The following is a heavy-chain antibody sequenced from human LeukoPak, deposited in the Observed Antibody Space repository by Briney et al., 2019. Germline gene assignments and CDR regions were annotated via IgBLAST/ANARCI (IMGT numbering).Heavy chain of an antibody. D-gene: IGHD3-9*01. CDR3: AAQDNFDWPHRSFDY. CDR2: IYSGGST. CDR1: GLTVSSNY. J-gene: IGHJ4*02. V-gene: IGHV3-53*01. Sequence: GGSLRLSCAASGLTVSSNYMSWVRQAPGKGLEWVSVIYSGGSTYYADSVKGRFTISRDNSKNTLYLQMNSLRAEDTAVYYCAAQDNFDWPHRSFDYWGQGTLVTVSS.